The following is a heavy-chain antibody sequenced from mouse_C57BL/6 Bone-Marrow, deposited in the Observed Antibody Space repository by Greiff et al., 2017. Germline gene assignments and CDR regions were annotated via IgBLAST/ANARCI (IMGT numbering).Heavy chain of an antibody. V-gene: IGHV5-4*03. CDR3: ARAPAWFAY. Sequence: EVKLEESGGGLVKPGGSLKLSCAASGFTFSSYAMSWVRQTPEKRLEWVATISDGGSYTYYPDNVKGRFTISRDNAKNNLYLQMSHLKSEDTAMXYCARAPAWFAYWGQGTLVTVSA. J-gene: IGHJ3*01. CDR2: ISDGGSYT. CDR1: GFTFSSYA.